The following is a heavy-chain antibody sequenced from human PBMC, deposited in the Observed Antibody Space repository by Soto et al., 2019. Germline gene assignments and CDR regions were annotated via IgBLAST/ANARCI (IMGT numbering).Heavy chain of an antibody. CDR1: GGTFNKYA. CDR3: ARGREVARHHFHY. D-gene: IGHD1-26*01. Sequence: QVQLVQSGAEVQKPGSSVKVSCKASGGTFNKYAVSWVRQAPGQGLEWLGGIIPLFGTANYAQKFQGRLTITADESTSTAYMELSSLRSGDTAVYYCARGREVARHHFHYWGQGTLVTVSS. J-gene: IGHJ4*02. CDR2: IIPLFGTA. V-gene: IGHV1-69*01.